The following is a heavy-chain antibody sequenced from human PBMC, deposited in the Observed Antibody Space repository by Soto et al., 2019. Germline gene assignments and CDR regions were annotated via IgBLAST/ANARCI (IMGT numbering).Heavy chain of an antibody. J-gene: IGHJ5*02. Sequence: ASVKVSCKASGYTFTSYGISWVRRAPGQGLEWMGWISAYNGNTNYAQKLQGRVTMTTDTSTSTAYMELRSLRSDDTAVYYCARMRGITMIVVVPFDPWGQGTLVTVSS. V-gene: IGHV1-18*01. CDR2: ISAYNGNT. D-gene: IGHD3-22*01. CDR1: GYTFTSYG. CDR3: ARMRGITMIVVVPFDP.